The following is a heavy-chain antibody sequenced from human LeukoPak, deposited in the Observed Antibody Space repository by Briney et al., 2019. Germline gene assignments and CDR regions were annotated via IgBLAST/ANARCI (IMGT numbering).Heavy chain of an antibody. CDR1: GGSISSGGYS. V-gene: IGHV4-30-4*07. CDR3: ARGYSSGWYNYYYMDV. D-gene: IGHD6-19*01. Sequence: SQTLSLTCAVSGGSISSGGYSWSWIRQPPGKGLEWIGYIYYSGSTSYNPSLKSRVNISIDTSKNQFSLKLSSVTAADTAVYYCARGYSSGWYNYYYMDVWGKGTTVTISS. J-gene: IGHJ6*03. CDR2: IYYSGST.